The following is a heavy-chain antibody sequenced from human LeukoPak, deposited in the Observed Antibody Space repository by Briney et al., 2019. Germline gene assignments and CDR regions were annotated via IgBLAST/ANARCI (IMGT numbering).Heavy chain of an antibody. D-gene: IGHD2-2*01. CDR2: INPNSGGT. Sequence: APVKVSCKASGYTFTGYYMHWVRQAPGQGLEWMGWINPNSGGTNYAQKFQGRVTMTRDTSISTAYMELSRLRSDDTAVYYCARDCSSTSCYLTWGQGTLVTVSS. J-gene: IGHJ5*02. CDR3: ARDCSSTSCYLT. CDR1: GYTFTGYY. V-gene: IGHV1-2*02.